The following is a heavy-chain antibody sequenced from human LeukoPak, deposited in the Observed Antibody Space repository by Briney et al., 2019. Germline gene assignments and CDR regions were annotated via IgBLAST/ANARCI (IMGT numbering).Heavy chain of an antibody. J-gene: IGHJ6*03. CDR3: ARCTVTTDDYYYYYMDV. D-gene: IGHD4-17*01. V-gene: IGHV1-69*05. CDR1: GGTFTIYA. Sequence: GAAVTVPSSASGGTFTIYAISRVRHAPGQGLEWMGGIIPIFGTANYAQKFQGRVTITTDESTSTAYMELSSLRSEDTAVYYCARCTVTTDDYYYYYMDVWGKGTTVTVSS. CDR2: IIPIFGTA.